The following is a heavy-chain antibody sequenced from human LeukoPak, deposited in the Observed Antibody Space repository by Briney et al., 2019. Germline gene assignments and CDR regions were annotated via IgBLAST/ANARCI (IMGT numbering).Heavy chain of an antibody. J-gene: IGHJ3*02. CDR1: GYTLTELS. Sequence: ASVRVSCKVSGYTLTELSMHWVRQAPGKGLEWVGGFDPEDGETIYAQKFQGRVTMTEDTSTDTAYMELSSLRSEDTAVYYSAKRGSGSYEENAFDIWGQGTTVTVSS. CDR2: FDPEDGET. CDR3: AKRGSGSYEENAFDI. D-gene: IGHD3-10*01. V-gene: IGHV1-24*01.